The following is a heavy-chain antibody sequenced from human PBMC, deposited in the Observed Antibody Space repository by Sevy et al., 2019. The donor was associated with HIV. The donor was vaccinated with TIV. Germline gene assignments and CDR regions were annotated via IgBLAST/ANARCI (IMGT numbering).Heavy chain of an antibody. V-gene: IGHV4-38-2*01. CDR1: NFSISSGYY. D-gene: IGHD2-21*02. CDR3: ARQSGGDRLDYYGMDV. Sequence: SETLSLTCGVSNFSISSGYYWGWIRQTPGKGLEWIGNTYHGGSTCYNPSLKSRVAISVDTSTNKLSLRLSSVTAADTAMYYCARQSGGDRLDYYGMDVWGQGTTVTVSS. CDR2: TYHGGST. J-gene: IGHJ6*02.